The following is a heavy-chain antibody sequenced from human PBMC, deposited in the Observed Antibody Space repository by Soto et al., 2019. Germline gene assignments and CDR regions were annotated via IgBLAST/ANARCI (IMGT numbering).Heavy chain of an antibody. Sequence: GSLRLSCAASGFTFSSYAMSWVRQAPGKGLEWVSAISGSGGSTYYADSVKGRFTISRDNSKNTLYLQMNSLRAEDTAVYYCANQGAMVRGVIYPFDYWGQGTLVTVSS. CDR2: ISGSGGST. J-gene: IGHJ4*02. CDR3: ANQGAMVRGVIYPFDY. D-gene: IGHD3-10*01. V-gene: IGHV3-23*01. CDR1: GFTFSSYA.